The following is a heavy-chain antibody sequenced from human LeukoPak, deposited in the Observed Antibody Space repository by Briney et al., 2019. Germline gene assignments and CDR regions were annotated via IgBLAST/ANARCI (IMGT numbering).Heavy chain of an antibody. J-gene: IGHJ3*02. D-gene: IGHD3-10*01. Sequence: SETLSLTCTVPGDPISAFYWTWIRQPAGKGLEWIGRIYSSGNTNYNPSLMSRVTMSIDTSKNQFSLKLTSVTAADTAVYYCARERGNLRGDAFDIWGQGTMVTVSS. CDR3: ARERGNLRGDAFDI. CDR2: IYSSGNT. V-gene: IGHV4-4*07. CDR1: GDPISAFY.